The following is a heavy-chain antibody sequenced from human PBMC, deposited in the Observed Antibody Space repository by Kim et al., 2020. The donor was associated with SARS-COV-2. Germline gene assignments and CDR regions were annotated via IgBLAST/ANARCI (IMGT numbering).Heavy chain of an antibody. J-gene: IGHJ4*02. V-gene: IGHV4-39*01. CDR1: GGSISSSSYY. D-gene: IGHD5-12*01. CDR3: ASDIVATSEFVR. CDR2: IYYSGST. Sequence: SETLSLTCTVSGGSISSSSYYWGWIRQPPGKGLEWIGSIYYSGSTYYNPSLKSRVTISVDTSKNQFSLKLSSVTAADTAVYYCASDIVATSEFVRWGQGTLVTVSS.